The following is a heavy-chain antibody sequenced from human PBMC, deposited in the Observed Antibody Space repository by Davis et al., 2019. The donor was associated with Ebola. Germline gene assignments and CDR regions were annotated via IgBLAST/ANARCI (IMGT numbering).Heavy chain of an antibody. Sequence: GESLKISCAASGFTFRSYWMSWVRQAPGKGLEWVAKIKEDGSEKLEVDSVKGRFTIPRDKAKDSLYLQMNSLRAEDTAVYYCARSSYQPDYWGQGTLVTVSS. CDR1: GFTFRSYW. CDR3: ARSSYQPDY. J-gene: IGHJ4*02. D-gene: IGHD2-2*01. V-gene: IGHV3-7*03. CDR2: IKEDGSEK.